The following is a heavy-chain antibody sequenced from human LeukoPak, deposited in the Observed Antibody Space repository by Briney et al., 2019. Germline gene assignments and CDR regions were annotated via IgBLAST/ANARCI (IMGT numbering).Heavy chain of an antibody. CDR3: VKGGSISHNWFDS. J-gene: IGHJ5*01. Sequence: PGGSLRLSCAASAFTYSDYGVHWVRQAPGRGLEWVVFILNDGTCEYYPDSEKGPLTISRDISRNTPYLQMNSVRLEDTPIYYCVKGGSISHNWFDSWGQGTLVTGAS. V-gene: IGHV3-30*02. CDR2: ILNDGTCE. CDR1: AFTYSDYG. D-gene: IGHD3-16*01.